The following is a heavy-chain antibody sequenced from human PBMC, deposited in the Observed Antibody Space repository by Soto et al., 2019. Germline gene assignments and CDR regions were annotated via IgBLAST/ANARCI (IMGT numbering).Heavy chain of an antibody. CDR3: ARDSGYSYGYIGYYYYYGMDV. D-gene: IGHD5-18*01. J-gene: IGHJ6*02. CDR2: IYYSGST. CDR1: GGSISSYY. V-gene: IGHV4-59*01. Sequence: SETLSLTCTVSGGSISSYYWSWIRQPPGKGLEWIGYIYYSGSTNYNPSLKSRVTISVDTSKNQFSLKLSSVTAADTAVYYCARDSGYSYGYIGYYYYYGMDVWGQGTTVTVSS.